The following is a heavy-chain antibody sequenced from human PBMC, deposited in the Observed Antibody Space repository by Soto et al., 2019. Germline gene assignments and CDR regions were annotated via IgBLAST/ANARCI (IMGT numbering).Heavy chain of an antibody. CDR2: IYHSGST. CDR3: ASKWFDEPHKFDY. Sequence: SETLSLTCAVSGGSISSGGYSWSWVRQPPGKGLEWIGYIYHSGSTYYNPSLKSRVTISVDRSKNQFSLKVSSVTAADTAVYYCASKWFDEPHKFDYWGQGTLVTVSS. D-gene: IGHD3-10*01. J-gene: IGHJ4*02. CDR1: GGSISSGGYS. V-gene: IGHV4-30-2*01.